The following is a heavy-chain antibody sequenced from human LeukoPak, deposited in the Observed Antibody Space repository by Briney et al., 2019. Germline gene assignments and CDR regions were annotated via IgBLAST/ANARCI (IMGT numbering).Heavy chain of an antibody. CDR1: GYTFTGYY. V-gene: IGHV1-2*02. CDR3: ARLSRDGYNWVFDY. D-gene: IGHD5-24*01. J-gene: IGHJ4*02. CDR2: TNPNSGGT. Sequence: ASVKVSCKASGYTFTGYYMHWVRQAPGQGLEWMGWTNPNSGGTNYAQKFQGRVTMTRDTSISTAYMELSRLRSDDTAVYYCARLSRDGYNWVFDYWGQGTLVTVSS.